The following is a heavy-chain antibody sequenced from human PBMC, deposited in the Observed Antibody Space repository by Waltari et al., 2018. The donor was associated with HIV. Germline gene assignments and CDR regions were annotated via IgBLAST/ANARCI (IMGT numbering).Heavy chain of an antibody. V-gene: IGHV1-3*01. CDR3: ARDGYYYDSSGYSSYFDY. J-gene: IGHJ4*02. D-gene: IGHD3-22*01. CDR1: GYTFTIYA. CDR2: INAGNGNT. Sequence: QVQLVQSGAEVKKPGASVKVSCKASGYTFTIYAMHWVRQAPGQRLEWMGWINAGNGNTKYSQKFQGRVTITRDTSASTAYMELSSLRSEDTAVYYCARDGYYYDSSGYSSYFDYWGQGTLVTVSS.